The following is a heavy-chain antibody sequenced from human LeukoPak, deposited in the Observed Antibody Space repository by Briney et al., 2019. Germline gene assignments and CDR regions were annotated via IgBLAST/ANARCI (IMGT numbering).Heavy chain of an antibody. Sequence: PSETLSLTCAVYGGSFSGYYWSWIRQPPGKGLEWIGEINHSGSTNYNPSLKSRVTISVDTSKNQFSLKLSSVTAADTAVDYCATTNDSSGYCDYWGQGTLVTVSS. J-gene: IGHJ4*02. D-gene: IGHD3-22*01. V-gene: IGHV4-34*01. CDR3: ATTNDSSGYCDY. CDR1: GGSFSGYY. CDR2: INHSGST.